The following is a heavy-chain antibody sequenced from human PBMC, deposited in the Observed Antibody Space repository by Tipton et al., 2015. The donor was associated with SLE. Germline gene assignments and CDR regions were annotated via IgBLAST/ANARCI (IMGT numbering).Heavy chain of an antibody. CDR3: ARGSLAVAAPYFDY. Sequence: LRLSCTVSGGSISSYYWSWIRQPPGKGLEWIGYIYYSGSTNYNPSLKSRVTISVDTSKNQFSLKLSSVTAADTAVYYCARGSLAVAAPYFDYWGQGTLVTVSS. CDR2: IYYSGST. D-gene: IGHD6-19*01. CDR1: GGSISSYY. V-gene: IGHV4-59*01. J-gene: IGHJ4*02.